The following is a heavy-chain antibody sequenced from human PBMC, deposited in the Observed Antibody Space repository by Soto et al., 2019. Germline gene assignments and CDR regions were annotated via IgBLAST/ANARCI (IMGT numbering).Heavy chain of an antibody. CDR1: GGSISSYY. J-gene: IGHJ6*03. V-gene: IGHV4-59*01. Sequence: SETLSLTCTVSGGSISSYYWSWIRQPPGKGLEWIGYIYYSGSTNYNPSLKSRVTISVDTSKNQFSLKLSSVTAADTAVYYCASGHFWSGYYTYYYYMDVWGKGTTVTVSS. D-gene: IGHD3-3*01. CDR3: ASGHFWSGYYTYYYYMDV. CDR2: IYYSGST.